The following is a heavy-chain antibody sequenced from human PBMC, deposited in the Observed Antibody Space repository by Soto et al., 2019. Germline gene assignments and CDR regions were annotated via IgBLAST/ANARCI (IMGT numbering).Heavy chain of an antibody. J-gene: IGHJ6*02. Sequence: ASVKVSCKASGYTFTSYAMHWVRQAPGQRLEWMGWINAGNGNTKYSQKFQGRVTITRDTSASTAYMELSSLRSEDTAVYYCARDGEELLWFGEPYYYYYGMDVWGQGTTVTVS. CDR1: GYTFTSYA. D-gene: IGHD3-10*01. V-gene: IGHV1-3*01. CDR2: INAGNGNT. CDR3: ARDGEELLWFGEPYYYYYGMDV.